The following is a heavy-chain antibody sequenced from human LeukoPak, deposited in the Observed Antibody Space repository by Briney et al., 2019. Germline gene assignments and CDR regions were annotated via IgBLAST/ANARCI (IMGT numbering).Heavy chain of an antibody. D-gene: IGHD6-13*01. CDR2: ISAYNGNT. J-gene: IGHJ4*02. V-gene: IGHV1-18*01. CDR3: ASWGDGGQQHDY. CDR1: GYTFTSYG. Sequence: ASVKVSCKASGYTFTSYGISWVRQAPGQGLEWMGWISAYNGNTNYAQKLQGRVTMTTDTSTSTVYMELRSLRSDDTAVYYCASWGDGGQQHDYWGQGTLVTVSS.